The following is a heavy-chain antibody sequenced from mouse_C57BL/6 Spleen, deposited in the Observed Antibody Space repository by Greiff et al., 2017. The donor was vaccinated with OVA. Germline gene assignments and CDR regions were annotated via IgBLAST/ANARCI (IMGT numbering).Heavy chain of an antibody. CDR2: INPSNGGT. CDR3: ARTGGLLPLFAY. CDR1: GYTFTSYW. V-gene: IGHV1-53*01. J-gene: IGHJ3*01. Sequence: QVQLQQSGPELVKPGASVKLSCKASGYTFTSYWMHWVKQRPGQGLEWIGNINPSNGGTNYNEKFKSKATLTVDKSFSTSYMQHSSLTSEDSAVYYCARTGGLLPLFAYWGQGTLVTVSA. D-gene: IGHD2-3*01.